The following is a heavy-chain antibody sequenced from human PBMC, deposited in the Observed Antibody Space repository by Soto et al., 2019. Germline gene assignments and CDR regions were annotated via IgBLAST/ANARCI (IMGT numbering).Heavy chain of an antibody. Sequence: QVQLVESGGGVVQPGRSLRLSCAASGFTFSSYGMHWVRQAPGKGLEWVAVIWYDGSNKYYADSVKGRFTISRDNSKNTLYLQMNSLRAEDTAVYHCARTYSYDLNPFDYWGQGTLVTVSS. CDR1: GFTFSSYG. CDR2: IWYDGSNK. V-gene: IGHV3-33*01. J-gene: IGHJ4*02. CDR3: ARTYSYDLNPFDY. D-gene: IGHD5-18*01.